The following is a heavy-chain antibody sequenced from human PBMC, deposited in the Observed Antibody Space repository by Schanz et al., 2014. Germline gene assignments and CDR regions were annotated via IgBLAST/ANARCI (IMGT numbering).Heavy chain of an antibody. CDR3: ARGYSGYSHFDY. V-gene: IGHV7-4-1*02. CDR1: GYMFDTYG. Sequence: QVRLVQSGAEAREPGASVKVSCKATGYMFDTYGFAWVRQAPGQGLEWMGWINTNTANPTYAQGFTGRFVYTLDASVTTAYLEISSLKAEDTAVYYCARGYSGYSHFDYWGQGALVTVSS. D-gene: IGHD5-12*01. CDR2: INTNTANP. J-gene: IGHJ4*02.